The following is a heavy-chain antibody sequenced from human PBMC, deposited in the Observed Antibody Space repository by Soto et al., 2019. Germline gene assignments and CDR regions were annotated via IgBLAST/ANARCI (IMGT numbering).Heavy chain of an antibody. J-gene: IGHJ1*01. CDR1: GFTFSSYA. D-gene: IGHD3-9*01. V-gene: IGHV3-23*01. CDR2: ISGTGRVT. CDR3: AKDVHYDIVTGIEYFDH. Sequence: EVHLLESGGGLVQPGGSLKISCAVSGFTFSSYAMSWVRQAPGKGLEWVSGISGTGRVTNYAESVKGRFTISRDNPKNTLYLEMKSLRVEDTAVYYCAKDVHYDIVTGIEYFDHWGHGTLVTVSS.